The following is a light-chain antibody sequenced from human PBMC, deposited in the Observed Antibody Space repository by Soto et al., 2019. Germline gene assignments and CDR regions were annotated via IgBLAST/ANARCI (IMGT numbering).Light chain of an antibody. CDR2: EVT. CDR3: SSYAGSDNFEV. J-gene: IGLJ2*01. Sequence: QSALTQPPSAAGSPGQSVTISCTGTRSDVGDYNYVSWYQQHPGKAPKLLIYEVTKRPSGVPDRFSGSKSANTASLTVSGLQAEDDADYYCSSYAGSDNFEVFGGGTKVTVL. CDR1: RSDVGDYNY. V-gene: IGLV2-8*01.